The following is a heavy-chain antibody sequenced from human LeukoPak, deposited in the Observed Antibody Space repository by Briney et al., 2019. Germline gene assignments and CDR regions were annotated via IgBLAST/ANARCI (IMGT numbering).Heavy chain of an antibody. V-gene: IGHV4-31*03. J-gene: IGHJ6*02. CDR1: GGSISSGGYY. Sequence: PSETLSLICTVSGGSISSGGYYWSWIRQHPGKGLEWIGYIYYSGSTYYNPSLKSRVTISVDTSKNQFSLKLSSVTAADTAVYYCARDTGRGRRRGSYYYYGMDVWGQGTTVTVSS. D-gene: IGHD3-16*01. CDR3: ARDTGRGRRRGSYYYYGMDV. CDR2: IYYSGST.